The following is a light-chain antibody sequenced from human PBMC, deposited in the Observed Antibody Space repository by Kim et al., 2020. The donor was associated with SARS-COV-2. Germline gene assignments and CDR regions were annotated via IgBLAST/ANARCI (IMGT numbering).Light chain of an antibody. V-gene: IGKV4-1*01. CDR1: QSVLYSSNNKKY. CDR3: QQYYSTPLT. J-gene: IGKJ4*01. Sequence: ATINCKSSQSVLYSSNNKKYLAWYQQKPGQPPQLLIYWASTRESGVPDRFSGSGSGTDFTLTISSLQAEDVAVYYCQQYYSTPLTFGGGTKVDIK. CDR2: WAS.